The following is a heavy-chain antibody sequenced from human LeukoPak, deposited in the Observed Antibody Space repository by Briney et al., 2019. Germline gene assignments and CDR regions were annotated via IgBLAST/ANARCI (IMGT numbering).Heavy chain of an antibody. D-gene: IGHD6-19*01. CDR2: INPSGGST. CDR3: ARDQNMAGKDFQH. J-gene: IGHJ1*01. Sequence: ASVKVSCKASGYTFTSYGISWVRQASGQGLEWMGIINPSGGSTSYAQKFQGRVTMTRDTSTSTVYMELSSLRSEDTAVYYCARDQNMAGKDFQHWGQGTLVTVSS. CDR1: GYTFTSYG. V-gene: IGHV1-46*01.